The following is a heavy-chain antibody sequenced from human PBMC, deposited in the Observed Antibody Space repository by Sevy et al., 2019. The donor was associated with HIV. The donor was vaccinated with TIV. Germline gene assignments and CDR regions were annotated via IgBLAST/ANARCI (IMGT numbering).Heavy chain of an antibody. CDR2: INHSGST. J-gene: IGHJ5*02. CDR1: GGSFSGYY. D-gene: IGHD2-2*01. CDR3: ARGPPVVVVPGAPSWFDP. V-gene: IGHV4-34*01. Sequence: SDTLSLTCAVYGGSFSGYYWNWIRQSPGKGLEWIGEINHSGSTHYNPSLKSRVTISEDTSKNQFSLRLNSVTAADTAVYYWARGPPVVVVPGAPSWFDPWGQGTLVTVSS.